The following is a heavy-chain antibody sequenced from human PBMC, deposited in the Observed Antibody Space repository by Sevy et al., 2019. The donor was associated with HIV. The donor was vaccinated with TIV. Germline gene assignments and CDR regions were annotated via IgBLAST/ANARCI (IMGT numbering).Heavy chain of an antibody. Sequence: GGSLRLSCAVSGFCFDSYGMTWVRQAPGKGLEWVSGISGSGTRTYYADSVKGRFSISRDNSKNRLYLQMNSLRSEDTAIYYCAKGGGSHYDPDEIGYYFYYYNMDVWGKWTTVTVSS. V-gene: IGHV3-23*01. D-gene: IGHD3-16*01. CDR1: GFCFDSYG. CDR3: AKGGGSHYDPDEIGYYFYYYNMDV. CDR2: ISGSGTRT. J-gene: IGHJ6*03.